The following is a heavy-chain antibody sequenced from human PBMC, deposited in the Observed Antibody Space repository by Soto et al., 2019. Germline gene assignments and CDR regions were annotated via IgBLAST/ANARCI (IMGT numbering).Heavy chain of an antibody. Sequence: GGSLRLSCAASGFTFSSYSMDWVRQAPGKGLEWVSSISSGSGSIYYADSLKGRFTISRDNAENSLYLQMNSLRVEDTAVYYCARERLFSGYDQYFLDYWGQGALVTSPQ. CDR1: GFTFSSYS. CDR2: ISSGSGSI. V-gene: IGHV3-21*01. J-gene: IGHJ4*02. D-gene: IGHD5-12*01. CDR3: ARERLFSGYDQYFLDY.